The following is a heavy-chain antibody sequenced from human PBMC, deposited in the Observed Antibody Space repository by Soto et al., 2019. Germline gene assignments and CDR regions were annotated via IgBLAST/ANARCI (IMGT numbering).Heavy chain of an antibody. CDR1: GFTFDNYA. D-gene: IGHD3-3*01. Sequence: EVHLMESGGGWVQPGRSLRLSCAASGFTFDNYAMHWVRQAPGKGLEWVSGISWNSGNIGYADSVKGRFTIARDSAKTSLYLEMNSLRAEDTALYYCAKSLKIFGLATTRSGPLDSWGQGALVTVSS. J-gene: IGHJ4*02. CDR2: ISWNSGNI. V-gene: IGHV3-9*01. CDR3: AKSLKIFGLATTRSGPLDS.